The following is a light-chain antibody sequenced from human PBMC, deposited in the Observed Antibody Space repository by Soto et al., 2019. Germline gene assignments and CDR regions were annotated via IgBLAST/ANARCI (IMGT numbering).Light chain of an antibody. CDR1: SSNIGAGYD. Sequence: QSVLTQPPSVSGAPGQRVTISCTGSSSNIGAGYDVHWYQQLPGTAPKLLIYGNNNRPSGVPDRFSGSKSGTSASLAITGLQSEDEADYYCQSYDRSLSVVFGRGTKLTVL. J-gene: IGLJ2*01. V-gene: IGLV1-40*01. CDR3: QSYDRSLSVV. CDR2: GNN.